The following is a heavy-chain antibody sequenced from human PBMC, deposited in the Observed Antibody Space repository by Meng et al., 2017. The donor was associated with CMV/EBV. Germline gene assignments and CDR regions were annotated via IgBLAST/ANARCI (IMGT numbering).Heavy chain of an antibody. CDR2: IIPILGIA. Sequence: SVKVSCKASGGTFSSYAISWVRQAPGQGLEWMGGIIPILGIANYAQKFQGRVTITADKSTSTAYMELSSLRSEDMAVYYCARVQTGDYSYYFDYWGQGTLVTVSS. CDR1: GGTFSSYA. CDR3: ARVQTGDYSYYFDY. J-gene: IGHJ4*02. D-gene: IGHD7-27*01. V-gene: IGHV1-69*10.